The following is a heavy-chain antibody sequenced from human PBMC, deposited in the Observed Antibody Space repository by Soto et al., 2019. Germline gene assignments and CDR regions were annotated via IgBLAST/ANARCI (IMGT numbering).Heavy chain of an antibody. J-gene: IGHJ4*02. CDR3: AKDMVYGDFSLVAVFDY. CDR2: INWNSGFI. Sequence: EVQLVESGGGLVQPGRSLRLSCAAAGFTFNDYAMHWVRQAPGKGMEWVSGINWNSGFIVYADSVKGRFTISRDNAKNSLYLQMNSLRPEDTALYFCAKDMVYGDFSLVAVFDYWGLGTLVTVSS. V-gene: IGHV3-9*01. D-gene: IGHD4-17*01. CDR1: GFTFNDYA.